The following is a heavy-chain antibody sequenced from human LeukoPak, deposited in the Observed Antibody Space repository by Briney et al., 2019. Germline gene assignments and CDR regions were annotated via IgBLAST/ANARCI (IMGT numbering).Heavy chain of an antibody. CDR1: GYTFTSYG. Sequence: GASVKVSCKASGYTFTSYGISWVRQAPGQGLEWMGWISAYNGNTNYAQKLQGRVTMTTDTSTSTAYMELRSLRSDDTAVYYCARAADCYDSSGFHVPWGQGTLVTVSS. D-gene: IGHD3-22*01. J-gene: IGHJ5*02. CDR2: ISAYNGNT. CDR3: ARAADCYDSSGFHVP. V-gene: IGHV1-18*01.